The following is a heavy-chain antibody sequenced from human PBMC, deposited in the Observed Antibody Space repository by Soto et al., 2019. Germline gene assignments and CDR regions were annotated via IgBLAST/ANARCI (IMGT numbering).Heavy chain of an antibody. CDR2: IFYSGTT. CDR1: GGSISNDGYY. V-gene: IGHV4-31*01. Sequence: QVQLQGSGPGLVKPSQTLSLICTVSGGSISNDGYYWSWIRQHPGKGLEWIGYIFYSGTTYYNPSLTSLITMSGDTSMNQFSLKRHSLTAADTAVYYWVGDHVVTAHYYGMDVWGQGTTFTISS. D-gene: IGHD2-15*01. CDR3: VGDHVVTAHYYGMDV. J-gene: IGHJ6*02.